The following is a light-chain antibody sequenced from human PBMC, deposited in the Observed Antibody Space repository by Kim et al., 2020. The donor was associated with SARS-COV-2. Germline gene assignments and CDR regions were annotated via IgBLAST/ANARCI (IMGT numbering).Light chain of an antibody. J-gene: IGLJ3*02. CDR3: AAWDDSLSGPV. CDR1: SANIGSNY. Sequence: QRVTISCSGSSANIGSNYVYWYQQRPGTGPKLLIYRNNQRPSGVPDRFTGSKSGTSASLAISGLRSEDEADYYCAAWDDSLSGPVFGGGTQLTVL. CDR2: RNN. V-gene: IGLV1-47*01.